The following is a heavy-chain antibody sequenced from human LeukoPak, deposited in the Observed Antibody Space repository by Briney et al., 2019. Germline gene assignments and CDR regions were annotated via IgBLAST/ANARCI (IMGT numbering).Heavy chain of an antibody. J-gene: IGHJ4*02. CDR2: INRSGDST. CDR3: VKDDNSGWFPPLDF. CDR1: GFTFYSYG. D-gene: IGHD6-19*01. V-gene: IGHV3-23*01. Sequence: GGSLRLSCAASGFTFYSYGMNWVRQAPGKGLEWVSGINRSGDSTSYADSVKGWFTISRDNSKNTLYLQMNSLRAEDTAVYYCVKDDNSGWFPPLDFWGQGTLVTVSS.